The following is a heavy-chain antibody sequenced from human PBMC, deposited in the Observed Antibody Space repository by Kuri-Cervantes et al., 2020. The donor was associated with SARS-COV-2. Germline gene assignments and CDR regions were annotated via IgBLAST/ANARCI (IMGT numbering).Heavy chain of an antibody. CDR1: GGSFNGHY. Sequence: GSLRLSCAVSGGSFNGHYWSWIRQPPGKGLEWIGYIYYSGSTNYNPSLKSRVTISVDTSKNQFSLKLSSVTAADTAVYYCARDGNYGGNSGFDYWGQGTLVTVSS. J-gene: IGHJ4*02. D-gene: IGHD4-23*01. V-gene: IGHV4-59*11. CDR2: IYYSGST. CDR3: ARDGNYGGNSGFDY.